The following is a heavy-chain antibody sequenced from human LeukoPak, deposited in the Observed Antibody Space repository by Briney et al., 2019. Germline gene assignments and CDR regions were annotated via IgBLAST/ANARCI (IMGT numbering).Heavy chain of an antibody. V-gene: IGHV1-18*01. Sequence: GASVKVSCKASGYTFTSYGISWVRQAPGQGLEWMGWISAYNGNTNYAQKLQGRVTMTTDTSTTTAYMELRSLRSDDTAVYYCARPYGSGRNPTYNWFDPWGQGTLVTVSS. J-gene: IGHJ5*02. CDR1: GYTFTSYG. D-gene: IGHD3-10*01. CDR2: ISAYNGNT. CDR3: ARPYGSGRNPTYNWFDP.